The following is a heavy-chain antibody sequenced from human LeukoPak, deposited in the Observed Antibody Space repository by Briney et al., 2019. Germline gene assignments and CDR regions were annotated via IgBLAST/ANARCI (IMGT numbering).Heavy chain of an antibody. D-gene: IGHD6-13*01. CDR1: GYTFTSYA. Sequence: GASVKVSCKASGYTFTSYAMNWVRQAPGQGLEWMGWINTNTGNPTYAQGFTGRFVFSLDTSVSTAYLQISSLKAEDTAVYYCAREAWGIAAAGTGVYYWGQGTLVTVSS. CDR2: INTNTGNP. CDR3: AREAWGIAAAGTGVYY. J-gene: IGHJ4*02. V-gene: IGHV7-4-1*02.